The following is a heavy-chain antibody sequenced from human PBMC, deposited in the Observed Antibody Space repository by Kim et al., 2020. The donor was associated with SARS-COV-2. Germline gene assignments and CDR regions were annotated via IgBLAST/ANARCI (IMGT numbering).Heavy chain of an antibody. V-gene: IGHV5-51*01. CDR2: IYPGDSDT. Sequence: GESLKISCKGSGYSFTSYWIGWVRQMPGKGLEWMGIIYPGDSDTRYSPSFQGQVTISADKSISTAYLQWSSLKASDTAMYYCARLQAVQGSSRYYYYYYGMDVWGQGTTVTVSS. CDR3: ARLQAVQGSSRYYYYYYGMDV. J-gene: IGHJ6*02. D-gene: IGHD3-10*01. CDR1: GYSFTSYW.